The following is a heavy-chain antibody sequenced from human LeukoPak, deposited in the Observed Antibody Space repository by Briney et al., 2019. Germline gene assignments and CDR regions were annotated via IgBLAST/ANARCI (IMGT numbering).Heavy chain of an antibody. J-gene: IGHJ4*02. CDR1: GGSISSSSYY. D-gene: IGHD5-18*01. CDR3: ARHLARGYSYGPGGLDY. V-gene: IGHV4-39*01. CDR2: IYYSGST. Sequence: SETLSLTCTVSGGSISSSSYYWGWIRQPPGKGLEWIGSIYYSGSTYYNPSLKSRVTISVDTSKNQFSLKLSSVTAADTAVYYCARHLARGYSYGPGGLDYWGQGTLVTVSS.